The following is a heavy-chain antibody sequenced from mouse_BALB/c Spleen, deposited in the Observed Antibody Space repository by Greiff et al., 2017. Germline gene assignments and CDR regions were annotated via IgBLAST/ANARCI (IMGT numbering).Heavy chain of an antibody. CDR2: INPYNDGT. J-gene: IGHJ3*01. Sequence: EVQLQQSGPELVKPGASVKMSCKASGYTFTSYVMHWVKQKPGQGLEWIGYINPYNDGTKYNEKFKGKATLTSDKSSSTAYMELSSLTSEDSAVYYCARSGAYYGNYGFAYWGQGTLVTVSA. D-gene: IGHD2-10*01. CDR1: GYTFTSYV. CDR3: ARSGAYYGNYGFAY. V-gene: IGHV1-14*01.